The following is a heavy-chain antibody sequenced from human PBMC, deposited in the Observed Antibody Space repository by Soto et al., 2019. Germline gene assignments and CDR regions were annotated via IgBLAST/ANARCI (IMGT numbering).Heavy chain of an antibody. D-gene: IGHD5-18*01. V-gene: IGHV1-69*13. CDR2: IIPIFGTA. CDR1: GGTFSSYA. CDR3: ARDRVTIPNGMDV. J-gene: IGHJ6*02. Sequence: AASVKVSCKASGGTFSSYAISWVRQTPGQGLEWMGGIIPIFGTANHAQKFQGRVTITADESTSTAYMELSSLRSEDTAVYYCARDRVTIPNGMDVWGQGTTVTVSS.